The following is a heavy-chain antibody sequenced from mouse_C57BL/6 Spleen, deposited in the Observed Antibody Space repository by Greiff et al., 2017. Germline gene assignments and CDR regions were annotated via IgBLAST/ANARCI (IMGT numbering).Heavy chain of an antibody. CDR2: IRSKSNNYAT. J-gene: IGHJ4*01. D-gene: IGHD2-5*01. CDR1: GFSFNTYA. Sequence: EVKVVESGGGLVQPKGSLKLSCAASGFSFNTYAMNWVRQAPGKGLEWVARIRSKSNNYATYYADSVKDRFTISRDDSESMLYLQMNNLKTEDTAMYYCVRLESNYVYYAMDYWGQGTSVTVSS. V-gene: IGHV10-1*01. CDR3: VRLESNYVYYAMDY.